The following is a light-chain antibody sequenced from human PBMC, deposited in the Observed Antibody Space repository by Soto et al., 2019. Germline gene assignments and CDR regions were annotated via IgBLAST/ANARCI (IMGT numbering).Light chain of an antibody. J-gene: IGKJ5*01. Sequence: VMTQSPATLSVSPGERATLYCTASQIVSTAFLAWYQQKPGQAPRLLIYGASNRASDVPERFRGRGSGTDFTLTINELEPEDFAVYYCQQYGNSLLTFGQGTRLEIK. CDR1: QIVSTAF. CDR3: QQYGNSLLT. CDR2: GAS. V-gene: IGKV3-20*01.